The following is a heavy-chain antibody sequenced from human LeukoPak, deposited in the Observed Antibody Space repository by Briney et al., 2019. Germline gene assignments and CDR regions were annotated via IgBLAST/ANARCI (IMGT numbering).Heavy chain of an antibody. V-gene: IGHV3-30-3*01. CDR1: GFTFSSYA. CDR3: ASDRQPTP. CDR2: ISYDGSNK. D-gene: IGHD6-13*01. J-gene: IGHJ5*02. Sequence: PGRSLRLSCAASGFTFSSYAMHWVRQAPGKGLEWVAVISYDGSNKYYADSVKGRFTISRDNSKNTLYLQMNSLRAEDTAVYYCASDRQPTPWGQGTLVTVSS.